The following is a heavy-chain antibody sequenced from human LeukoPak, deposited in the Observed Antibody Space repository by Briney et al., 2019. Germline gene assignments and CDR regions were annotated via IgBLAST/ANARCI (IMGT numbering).Heavy chain of an antibody. J-gene: IGHJ3*02. V-gene: IGHV3-64*01. CDR2: LGSDGIST. Sequence: GGSLTLSCAASGLSVSSSIMHWVRQVPGKGLEYVSGLGSDGISTYYGNSVKGRFTISRDNSRNTLYLQMDSLRVEGMAVYYCAREGHSSGYCGAFDIWGQGTMVTVSS. CDR1: GLSVSSSI. CDR3: AREGHSSGYCGAFDI. D-gene: IGHD3-22*01.